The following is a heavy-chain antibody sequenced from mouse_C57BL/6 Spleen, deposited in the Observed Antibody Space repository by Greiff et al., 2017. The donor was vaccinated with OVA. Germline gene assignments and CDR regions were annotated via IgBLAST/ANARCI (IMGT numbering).Heavy chain of an antibody. J-gene: IGHJ1*03. D-gene: IGHD1-1*01. CDR1: GYTFTSYW. V-gene: IGHV1-69*01. Sequence: VQLQPPGAELVMPGASVKLSCKASGYTFTSYWMHWVKQRPGQGLEWIGEIDPSDSYTNYNQKFKGKSTLTVDKSSSTAYMQLSSLTSEDSAVYYCARSGYYGSRTGWYFDVWGTGTTVTVSS. CDR2: IDPSDSYT. CDR3: ARSGYYGSRTGWYFDV.